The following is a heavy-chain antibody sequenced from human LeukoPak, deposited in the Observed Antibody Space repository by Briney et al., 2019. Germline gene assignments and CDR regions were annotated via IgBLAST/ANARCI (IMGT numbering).Heavy chain of an antibody. D-gene: IGHD3-10*01. V-gene: IGHV1-69*04. CDR2: IIPILGIA. Sequence: ASVKASCKAFGGTFSSYTISWVRQAPGQGLEWMGRIIPILGIANYAQKFQGRVTITADKSTSTAYMELSSLRSEDTAVYYCARDIEDGSGYFNWFDPWGQGTLVTVSS. J-gene: IGHJ5*02. CDR3: ARDIEDGSGYFNWFDP. CDR1: GGTFSSYT.